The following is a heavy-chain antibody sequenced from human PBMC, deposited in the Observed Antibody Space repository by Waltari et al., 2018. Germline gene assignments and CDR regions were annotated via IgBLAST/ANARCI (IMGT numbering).Heavy chain of an antibody. CDR3: ATREDYGGNLRYFDY. J-gene: IGHJ4*02. Sequence: QLQLQESGPGLVKPSETLSLTCTVSGGSISSSRYYWGWIRQPPGKGLEWMGRIYYRGRTFYFPSLKCRVTISVDTSKNQFSLKLSSVTAADTAVYYCATREDYGGNLRYFDYWGQGTLVTVSS. V-gene: IGHV4-39*01. D-gene: IGHD4-17*01. CDR2: IYYRGRT. CDR1: GGSISSSRYY.